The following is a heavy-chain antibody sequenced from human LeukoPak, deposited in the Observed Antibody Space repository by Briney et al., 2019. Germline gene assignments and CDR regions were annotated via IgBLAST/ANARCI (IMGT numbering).Heavy chain of an antibody. J-gene: IGHJ4*02. Sequence: SGGSLRLSCAASGFTFSSYAMSWVRQAPGKGLEWVSAISGSGGSTYDADSEKGRFTISRDNSKNTLYLQMNSLRAEDTAVYYCAKDTVYCDYWGQGTLVTVSS. CDR2: ISGSGGST. CDR1: GFTFSSYA. D-gene: IGHD4-11*01. CDR3: AKDTVYCDY. V-gene: IGHV3-23*01.